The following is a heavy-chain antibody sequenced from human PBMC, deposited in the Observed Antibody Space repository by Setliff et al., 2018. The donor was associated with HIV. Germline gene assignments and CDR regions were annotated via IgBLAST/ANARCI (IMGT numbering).Heavy chain of an antibody. CDR1: GGSISSSAYY. CDR2: LYYTGST. V-gene: IGHV4-39*01. D-gene: IGHD6-6*01. J-gene: IGHJ5*02. Sequence: TLSLTCIVSGGSISSSAYYWGWIRQPPGKGLEWIGTLYYTGSTYYSPSLKSRVTISGDTSKNQFSLKVTSVRAADTAMNYCVRHSRNMAARPDFDPWGQGTLVTVSS. CDR3: VRHSRNMAARPDFDP.